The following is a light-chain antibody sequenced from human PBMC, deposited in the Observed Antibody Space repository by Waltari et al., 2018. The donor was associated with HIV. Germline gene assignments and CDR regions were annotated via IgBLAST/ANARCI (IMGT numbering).Light chain of an antibody. J-gene: IGLJ3*02. V-gene: IGLV2-14*01. CDR3: VSYIRSASPE. CDR2: EGS. CDR1: SSAFVKYND. Sequence: QSGLTQPASVSGSPGQSITISCTATSSAFVKYNDVSWYQHHPGKAPKVIISEGSILPSGVSDRLSGSKSGNTASLTISGLQAEDEAAYFCVSYIRSASPEFGGGTKLTVL.